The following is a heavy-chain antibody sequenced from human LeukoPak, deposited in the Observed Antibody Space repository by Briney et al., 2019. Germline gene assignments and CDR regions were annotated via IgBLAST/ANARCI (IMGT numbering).Heavy chain of an antibody. CDR1: GFTFSRYE. Sequence: TGGSLRLSCAASGFTFSRYEMNWVRKAPGKGLERVSYISISGTTIYYADSVKGRFTMSRDNAKTSLYLQMNSLRAEDTAVYYCARRQVDLDAFDIWGQGTMVTVSS. V-gene: IGHV3-48*03. J-gene: IGHJ3*02. CDR2: ISISGTTI. CDR3: ARRQVDLDAFDI. D-gene: IGHD3-3*01.